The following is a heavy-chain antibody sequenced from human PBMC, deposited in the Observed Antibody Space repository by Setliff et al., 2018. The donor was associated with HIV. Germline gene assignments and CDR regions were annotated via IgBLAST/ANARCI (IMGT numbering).Heavy chain of an antibody. Sequence: EASVKVSCKTSGYIFIRYYIFWVRQAPGQGLEWMGNINPYTGVTKYAEKFQGRVTMTRDTSINTIYMELSRLRSDDTAVYYCARDLRDGFEEWFSTLDDGMDVWGQGTTVTVSS. J-gene: IGHJ6*02. V-gene: IGHV1-2*02. CDR2: INPYTGVT. D-gene: IGHD3-3*01. CDR3: ARDLRDGFEEWFSTLDDGMDV. CDR1: GYIFIRYY.